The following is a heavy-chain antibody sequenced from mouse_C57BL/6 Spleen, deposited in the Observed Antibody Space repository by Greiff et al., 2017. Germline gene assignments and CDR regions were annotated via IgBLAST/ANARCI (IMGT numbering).Heavy chain of an antibody. D-gene: IGHD4-1*01. J-gene: IGHJ2*01. V-gene: IGHV1-82*01. CDR1: GYAFSSSW. CDR2: IYPGDGDT. Sequence: VQLKESGPELVKPGASVKISCKASGYAFSSSWMNWVKQRPGKGLEWIGRIYPGDGDTNYNGKFKGKATLTADKSSSTAYMQLSSLTSEDSAVYFCARSDWGYWGQGTTLTVSS. CDR3: ARSDWGY.